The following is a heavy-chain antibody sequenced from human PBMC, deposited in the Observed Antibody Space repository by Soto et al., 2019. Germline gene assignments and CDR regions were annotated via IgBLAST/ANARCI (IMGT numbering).Heavy chain of an antibody. J-gene: IGHJ6*02. CDR1: GYTFTSYG. D-gene: IGHD3-22*01. CDR3: AREVYYDSSGYYYDYYYGMDV. V-gene: IGHV1-18*04. Sequence: QVQLVQSGAEVKKPGASVKVSCKASGYTFTSYGISWVRQAPGQGLEWMGWISAYNGNTNYAQKLQGRVTMTTDTSTSTAYMELRRLRSDDTAVYYCAREVYYDSSGYYYDYYYGMDVWGQGTTVTVSS. CDR2: ISAYNGNT.